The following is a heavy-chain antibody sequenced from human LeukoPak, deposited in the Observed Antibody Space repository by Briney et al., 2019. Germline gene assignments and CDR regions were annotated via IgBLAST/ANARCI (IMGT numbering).Heavy chain of an antibody. D-gene: IGHD2-2*01. V-gene: IGHV3-13*01. CDR3: ARRGPCSDTSCPNAMDV. Sequence: GGSLRLSCAASGFTFSYYDMHWVRRAKGKGLEWVSAIGTAGAAYYPGSVKGRFTISRDNAKNSLYLDMNSLRAGDTAVYYCARRGPCSDTSCPNAMDVWGRGTTVTVSS. CDR2: IGTAGAA. J-gene: IGHJ6*02. CDR1: GFTFSYYD.